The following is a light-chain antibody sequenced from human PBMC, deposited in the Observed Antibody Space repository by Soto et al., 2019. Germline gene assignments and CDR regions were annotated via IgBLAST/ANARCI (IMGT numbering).Light chain of an antibody. CDR2: AAN. Sequence: DIQMTQSPSSLSASVGDRGSMTCRASQSISGYLNWYQQRPGEAPKLLVFAANSLQSGVRTRFRGSGSGTVLTLTIHGLRPEDFATHYCLQRYRTPATFGQGTRLEI. CDR3: LQRYRTPAT. CDR1: QSISGY. V-gene: IGKV1-39*01. J-gene: IGKJ5*01.